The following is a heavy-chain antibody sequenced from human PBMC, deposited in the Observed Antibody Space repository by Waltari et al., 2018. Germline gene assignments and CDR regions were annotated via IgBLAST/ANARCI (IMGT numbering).Heavy chain of an antibody. Sequence: QVQLQESGPGLVKPSETLSLTCAVSGYSISSGYYWGWIRQPPGKGLAWIGSIYHSGSTYYNPSLKSRVTISVDTSKNQFSLKLSSVTAADTAVYYCAGGYVAAPFDYWGQGTLVTVSS. CDR1: GYSISSGYY. J-gene: IGHJ4*02. CDR3: AGGYVAAPFDY. V-gene: IGHV4-38-2*01. CDR2: IYHSGST. D-gene: IGHD5-12*01.